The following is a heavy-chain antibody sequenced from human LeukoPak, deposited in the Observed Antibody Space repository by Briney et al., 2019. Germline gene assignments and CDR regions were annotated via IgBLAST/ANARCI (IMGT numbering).Heavy chain of an antibody. J-gene: IGHJ4*02. Sequence: PSETLSLTCTVSGGAITGYYWSWIRQPPGKGLEWIGYIYYSGSTNYNPSLKSRVTMSVDTSKKQFSLELSSVTAAETAVYYCARGRPPHDYGTLFDYWGQGTLVTVSS. D-gene: IGHD4-17*01. CDR1: GGAITGYY. CDR2: IYYSGST. CDR3: ARGRPPHDYGTLFDY. V-gene: IGHV4-59*01.